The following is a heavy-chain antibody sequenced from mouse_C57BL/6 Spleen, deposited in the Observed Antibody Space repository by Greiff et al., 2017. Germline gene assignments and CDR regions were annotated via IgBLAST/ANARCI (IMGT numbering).Heavy chain of an antibody. Sequence: QVQLQQPGAELVRPGSSVKLSCKASGYTFTSYWMHWVKQRPIQGLEWIGNIDPSDSETHYNQKFKDKATLTVDKSSSTAYMQLSSLTSEDSAVYYCARVDGYYQNAMDYWGQGTSVTVSS. J-gene: IGHJ4*01. CDR3: ARVDGYYQNAMDY. V-gene: IGHV1-52*01. CDR2: IDPSDSET. D-gene: IGHD2-3*01. CDR1: GYTFTSYW.